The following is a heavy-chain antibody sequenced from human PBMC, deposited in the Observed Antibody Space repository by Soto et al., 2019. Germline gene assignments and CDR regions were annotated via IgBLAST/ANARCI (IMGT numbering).Heavy chain of an antibody. CDR2: IWNDGSSR. CDR1: GFTFSNYG. Sequence: QVQLVESGGGVVQPGRSLRLSCEASGFTFSNYGMHWVRQAPGKGLEWVAVIWNDGSSRYYADSVKGRFTVSRDNSKNTLFLQMNNVRDEDTAVYFCARPDLVAAIVAALDCWGQGTLVTVSS. J-gene: IGHJ4*02. V-gene: IGHV3-33*01. CDR3: ARPDLVAAIVAALDC. D-gene: IGHD5-12*01.